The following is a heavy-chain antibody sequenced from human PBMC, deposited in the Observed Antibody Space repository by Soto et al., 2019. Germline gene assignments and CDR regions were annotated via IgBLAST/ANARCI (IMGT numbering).Heavy chain of an antibody. CDR3: ARHVRGDSGSYPPAL. CDR2: IYYSGST. Sequence: SETLSLTCTVSGGSISSSSYYWGWIRQPPGKGLEWIGNIYYSGSTYYNPSLKSRVTMSLDTSKNQFSLKLSSVTAADTAVYYCARHVRGDSGSYPPALWGQGTLVTVSS. V-gene: IGHV4-39*01. D-gene: IGHD3-10*01. J-gene: IGHJ4*02. CDR1: GGSISSSSYY.